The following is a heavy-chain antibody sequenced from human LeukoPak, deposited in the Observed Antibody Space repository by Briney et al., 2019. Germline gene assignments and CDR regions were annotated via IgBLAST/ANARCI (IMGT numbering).Heavy chain of an antibody. CDR3: ATSIAAAGTIDY. J-gene: IGHJ4*02. CDR2: ISGSGGST. D-gene: IGHD6-13*01. CDR1: GFTFSSYG. Sequence: GGSLRLSCAASGFTFSSYGMNWVRQAPGKGLEWVSAISGSGGSTYYADSVKGRFTISRDNSKNTLYLQMSSLRAEDTAVYYCATSIAAAGTIDYWGQGTLVTVSS. V-gene: IGHV3-23*01.